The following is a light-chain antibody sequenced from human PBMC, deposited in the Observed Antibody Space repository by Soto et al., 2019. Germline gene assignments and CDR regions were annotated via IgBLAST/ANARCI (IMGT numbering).Light chain of an antibody. CDR3: QQTYSTPPIT. J-gene: IGKJ5*01. CDR1: QSINNY. Sequence: DIQVTQSPSSLSASVGDRITITCRASQSINNYLNWYQQKPGRAPNLLIYAASSLRSGVPSRFSGSGSGTDFTLTISSLQPEDFATYYCQQTYSTPPITFGQGTRLDIK. CDR2: AAS. V-gene: IGKV1-39*01.